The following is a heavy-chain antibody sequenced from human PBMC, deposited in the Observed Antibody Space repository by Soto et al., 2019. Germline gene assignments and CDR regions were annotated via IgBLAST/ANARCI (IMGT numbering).Heavy chain of an antibody. CDR1: GYTFTSYD. Sequence: QVQLVQSGAEVKKPGASVKVSCKASGYTFTSYDINWVRQATGQGLEWMGWMNPNSGNTGYAQKFQGRVTMTRNTSIRTAYMELSSLRSEDTAVYYCAREVVVVAATVNWFDPWGQGTLVTVSS. CDR3: AREVVVVAATVNWFDP. V-gene: IGHV1-8*01. J-gene: IGHJ5*02. D-gene: IGHD2-15*01. CDR2: MNPNSGNT.